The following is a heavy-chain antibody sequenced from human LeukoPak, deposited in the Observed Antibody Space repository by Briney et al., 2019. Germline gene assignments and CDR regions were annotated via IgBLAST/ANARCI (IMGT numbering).Heavy chain of an antibody. CDR2: INPSGGST. CDR1: GYTFTSYY. Sequence: ASVKVSCKASGYTFTSYYMHWVRQAPGQGLEWMGIINPSGGSTSYAQKFQGRVTMTRDTSTSTVYKELSSLRSEDTAVYYCARVVEDYYGSGSYTPHFDYWGQGTLVTVSS. CDR3: ARVVEDYYGSGSYTPHFDY. D-gene: IGHD3-10*01. J-gene: IGHJ4*02. V-gene: IGHV1-46*01.